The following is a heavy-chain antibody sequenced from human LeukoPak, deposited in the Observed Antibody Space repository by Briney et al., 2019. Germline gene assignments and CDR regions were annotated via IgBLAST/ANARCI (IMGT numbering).Heavy chain of an antibody. CDR2: ISGSGGST. J-gene: IGHJ4*02. CDR3: AKGTLRITIFGVAPYYFDY. CDR1: GFTFSSYA. V-gene: IGHV3-23*01. Sequence: GGSLRLSCAASGFTFSSYAMSWVRQAPGKGLEWVSAISGSGGSTYYADSVKGRFTISRDNSKNTLYLQMNSLRAEDTAVYYCAKGTLRITIFGVAPYYFDYWGQGTLVTVSS. D-gene: IGHD3-3*01.